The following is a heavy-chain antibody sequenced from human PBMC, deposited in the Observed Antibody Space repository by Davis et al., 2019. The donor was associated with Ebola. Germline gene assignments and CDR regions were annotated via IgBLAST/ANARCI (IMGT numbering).Heavy chain of an antibody. CDR3: NGVVIIRGSWFDP. CDR2: IYYSGST. Sequence: SETLSLTCTVSGGSISSSSYYWGWTRQPPGQGLEWIGSIYYSGSTYYNPSPKSRFTISVDTSKNQFSLKLSSVTAADTAVYYCNGVVIIRGSWFDPWGQGTLVTVSS. J-gene: IGHJ5*02. V-gene: IGHV4-39*01. D-gene: IGHD3-3*01. CDR1: GGSISSSSYY.